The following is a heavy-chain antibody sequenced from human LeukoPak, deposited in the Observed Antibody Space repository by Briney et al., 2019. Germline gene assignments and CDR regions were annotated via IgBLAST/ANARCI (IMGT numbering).Heavy chain of an antibody. CDR1: GFTFSSYA. D-gene: IGHD3-3*01. Sequence: GGSLRLSCAASGFTFSSYAMHWVRQAPGKGLEWVAVISYDGSNKYYADSVKGRFTISRDNSKNTLYLQMNSLRAEDTAVYYCARTVRFLEWFIDYWGQGTLVTVSS. CDR3: ARTVRFLEWFIDY. V-gene: IGHV3-30-3*01. J-gene: IGHJ4*02. CDR2: ISYDGSNK.